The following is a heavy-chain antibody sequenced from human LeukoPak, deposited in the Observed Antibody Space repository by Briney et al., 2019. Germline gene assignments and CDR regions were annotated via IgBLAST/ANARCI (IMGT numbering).Heavy chain of an antibody. D-gene: IGHD2-15*01. CDR3: ARVGEGGGNFDY. J-gene: IGHJ4*02. CDR1: GGSISSSSYY. CDR2: IYHSGST. V-gene: IGHV4-39*07. Sequence: SETLSLTCTVSGGSISSSSYYWGWIRQPPGKGLEWIGSIYHSGSTYYNPSLKSRVTISVDTSKNQFSLKLSSVTAADTAVYYCARVGEGGGNFDYWGQGTLVTVSS.